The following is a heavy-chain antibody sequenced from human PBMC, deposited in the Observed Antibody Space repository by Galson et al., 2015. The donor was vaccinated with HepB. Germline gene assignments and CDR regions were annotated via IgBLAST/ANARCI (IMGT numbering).Heavy chain of an antibody. CDR3: ARRNAWNLGWYFDL. J-gene: IGHJ2*01. Sequence: ETLSLTCSVSGGSISSDYWSWIRQPPGKGLEWIGYVYYSGSTNYNPSLKSRVTISVDTSKNQFSLKLSSVTAADTAVYYCARRNAWNLGWYFDLWGRGTLVTVSS. V-gene: IGHV4-59*08. D-gene: IGHD1-1*01. CDR1: GGSISSDY. CDR2: VYYSGST.